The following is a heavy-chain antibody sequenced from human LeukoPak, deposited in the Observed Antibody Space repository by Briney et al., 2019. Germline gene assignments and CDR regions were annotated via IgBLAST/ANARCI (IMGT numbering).Heavy chain of an antibody. CDR1: GGSISSSNW. D-gene: IGHD4-17*01. CDR2: IYHSGST. J-gene: IGHJ6*03. V-gene: IGHV4-4*02. Sequence: SETLSLTCAVSGGSISSSNWWSWVRQPPGKGLEWIGEIYHSGSTNYNPSLKSRVTISVDKSKNQFSLKLSSVTAADTAVYYCARGPLYGDYYMDVWGKGTTVTVSS. CDR3: ARGPLYGDYYMDV.